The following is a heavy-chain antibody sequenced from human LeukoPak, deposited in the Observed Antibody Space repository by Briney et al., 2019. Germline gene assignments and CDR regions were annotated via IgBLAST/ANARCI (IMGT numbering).Heavy chain of an antibody. Sequence: GGSLRLSCAASGFTFSSFGMHWVRQAPGKGLEWVAVIWYDGSNKYYADSVKGRFTISRDNSKNTLSLQMNSLRAGDTAVYYCAKDAAGSSSWANYWGQGALVTVSS. J-gene: IGHJ4*02. D-gene: IGHD6-13*01. CDR3: AKDAAGSSSWANY. V-gene: IGHV3-33*06. CDR1: GFTFSSFG. CDR2: IWYDGSNK.